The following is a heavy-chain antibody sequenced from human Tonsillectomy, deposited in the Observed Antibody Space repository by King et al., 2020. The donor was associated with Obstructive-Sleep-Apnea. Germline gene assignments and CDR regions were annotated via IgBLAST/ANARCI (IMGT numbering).Heavy chain of an antibody. CDR3: ASSGYSY. D-gene: IGHD3-22*01. V-gene: IGHV3-48*04. CDR1: GFTFSSYS. Sequence: VQLVESGGGLVQPGGSLRLSCAASGFTFSSYSMNWVRQAPGKGLEWVSYISSSSSTIYYADSVKGRFTISRDNAKNSLYLQMNSLRAEDTAVCYCASSGYSYWGQGTLVTVSS. CDR2: ISSSSSTI. J-gene: IGHJ4*02.